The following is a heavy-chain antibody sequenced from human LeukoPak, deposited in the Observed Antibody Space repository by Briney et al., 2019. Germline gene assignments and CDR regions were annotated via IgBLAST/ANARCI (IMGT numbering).Heavy chain of an antibody. CDR3: ARVTTIAAAGNAFDI. CDR1: GGSISSYY. V-gene: IGHV4-4*07. CDR2: IYTSGST. J-gene: IGHJ3*02. D-gene: IGHD6-13*01. Sequence: PSETLSLTCTVSGGSISSYYWSWIRQPAGKGLEWIGRIYTSGSTNYNPSLKSRVTMSVDTSKNQFSLKLSSVTAADTAVYYCARVTTIAAAGNAFDIWGQGTMVTVSS.